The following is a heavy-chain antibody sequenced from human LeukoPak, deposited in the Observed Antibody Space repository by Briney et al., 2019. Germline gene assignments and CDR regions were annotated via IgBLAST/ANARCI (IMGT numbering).Heavy chain of an antibody. D-gene: IGHD3-3*01. Sequence: PSETLSLTCTVSGGSISSYYWSWIRQPAGKGLEWIGRIYTSGSTNYNPSLKSRVTMSVDTSKNQLSLKLSSVTAADTAVYYCARESVTIFGVVIMNDDAFDIWGQGTMVTVSS. V-gene: IGHV4-4*07. CDR3: ARESVTIFGVVIMNDDAFDI. CDR2: IYTSGST. J-gene: IGHJ3*02. CDR1: GGSISSYY.